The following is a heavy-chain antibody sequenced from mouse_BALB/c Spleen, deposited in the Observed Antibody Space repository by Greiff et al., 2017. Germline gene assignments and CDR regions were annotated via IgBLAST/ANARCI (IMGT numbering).Heavy chain of an antibody. J-gene: IGHJ4*01. Sequence: QVQLQQPGAELVKPGASVKLSCKASGYTFTSYWMHWVKQRPGQGLEWIGEINPSNGRTNYNEKFKSKATLTVDKSSSTAYMQLSSLTSEDSAVYYGARLRMITGNYAMDYWGQGTSVTVSS. V-gene: IGHV1S81*02. CDR1: GYTFTSYW. D-gene: IGHD2-4*01. CDR3: ARLRMITGNYAMDY. CDR2: INPSNGRT.